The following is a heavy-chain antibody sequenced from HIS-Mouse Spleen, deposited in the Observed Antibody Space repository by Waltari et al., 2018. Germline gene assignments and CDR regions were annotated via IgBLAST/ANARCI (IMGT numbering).Heavy chain of an antibody. CDR2: IYYSGST. CDR1: GGSISSSSYY. D-gene: IGHD1-20*01. CDR3: ARSPFNWLGYFDY. Sequence: QLQLQESGPGLVKPSETLSLTCTVSGGSISSSSYYWGWIRQPPGKGLEWIGSIYYSGSTSYNPSLKSRVTISVDTSKNQFSLKLSSVTAADTAVYYCARSPFNWLGYFDYWGQGTLVTVSS. J-gene: IGHJ4*02. V-gene: IGHV4-39*07.